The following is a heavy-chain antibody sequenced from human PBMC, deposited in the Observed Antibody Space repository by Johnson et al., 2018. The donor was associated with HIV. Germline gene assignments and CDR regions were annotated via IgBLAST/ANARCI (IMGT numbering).Heavy chain of an antibody. CDR3: ARERDSGSYGDAFDI. CDR1: GFSFDDYA. D-gene: IGHD1-26*01. V-gene: IGHV3-9*01. CDR2: ISWNSGNI. J-gene: IGHJ3*02. Sequence: VQLVESGGGLIQPGRSLRLSCAASGFSFDDYAMHWVRQAPGKGLEWVSGISWNSGNIGYADSLKGRFTISSDNAKNYLYLQMTSWRAEDTALYYCARERDSGSYGDAFDIWGQGTMVTVSS.